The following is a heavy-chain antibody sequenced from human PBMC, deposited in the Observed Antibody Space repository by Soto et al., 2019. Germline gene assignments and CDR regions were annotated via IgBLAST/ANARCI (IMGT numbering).Heavy chain of an antibody. CDR1: GFTFSSYG. Sequence: GGSLRLSCAASGFTFSSYGMHWVRQAPGKGLEWVAVISYDGSNKYYADSVKGRFTISRDNSKNTSKNEFSLRLRSVTAADTAVYFCARHLKAVAAAMAYWGQGLPVTVS. J-gene: IGHJ4*02. CDR3: ARHLKAVAAAMAY. V-gene: IGHV3-30*03. CDR2: ISYDGSNK. D-gene: IGHD6-19*01.